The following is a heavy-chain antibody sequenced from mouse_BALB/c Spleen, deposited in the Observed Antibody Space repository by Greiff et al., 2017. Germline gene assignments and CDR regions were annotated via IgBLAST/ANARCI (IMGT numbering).Heavy chain of an antibody. CDR1: GYTFTSYW. CDR2: IYPGNSDT. D-gene: IGHD1-1*01. Sequence: VQLQQSGTVLARPGASVKMSCKASGYTFTSYWMHWVKQRPGQGLEWIGAIYPGNSDTSYNQKFKGKAKLTAVTSTSTAYMELSSLTNEDSAVYYCTRDPYYYGSSYNAMDYWGQGTSVTVSS. J-gene: IGHJ4*01. V-gene: IGHV1-5*01. CDR3: TRDPYYYGSSYNAMDY.